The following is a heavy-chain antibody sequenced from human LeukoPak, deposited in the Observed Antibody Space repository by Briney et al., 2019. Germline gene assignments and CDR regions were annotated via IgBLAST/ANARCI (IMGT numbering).Heavy chain of an antibody. CDR2: INPSGSST. CDR3: ARVPIHPPRFVVVVAANDAFDI. D-gene: IGHD2-15*01. CDR1: GYSFTSHY. V-gene: IGHV1-46*01. Sequence: VASVKVSCKASGYSFTSHYMHWVRQAPGQGLEWLGLINPSGSSTLYAQKFQGRVTMTRDMSTTTDYMELSSLRSEDTAVYYCARVPIHPPRFVVVVAANDAFDIWGQGTMVTVSS. J-gene: IGHJ3*02.